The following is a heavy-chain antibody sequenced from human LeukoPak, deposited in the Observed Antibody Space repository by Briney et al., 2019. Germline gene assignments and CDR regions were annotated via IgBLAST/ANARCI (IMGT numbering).Heavy chain of an antibody. V-gene: IGHV4-39*01. CDR2: ISYVGQT. CDR1: GGSIDNSNGYF. CDR3: ARLVYSGPNYFDY. D-gene: IGHD1-26*01. Sequence: SETLSLTCTVSGGSIDNSNGYFWVWLRQPPGKGLEWIGSISYVGQTFYNSSLESRVTLSVDKSRSQFSQRLRSVTAADTAVFYCARLVYSGPNYFDYWGQGSLVTVSS. J-gene: IGHJ4*02.